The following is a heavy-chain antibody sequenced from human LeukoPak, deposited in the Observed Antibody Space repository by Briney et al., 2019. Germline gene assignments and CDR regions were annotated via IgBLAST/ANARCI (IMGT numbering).Heavy chain of an antibody. J-gene: IGHJ4*02. CDR3: AKRASAEPYFDY. CDR1: GFTFSSYA. CDR2: ISYDGSNR. Sequence: GGSLRLSCAASGFTFSSYAMSWVRQAPGKGLEWVAVISYDGSNRYYADSVKGRFTISRDNSKNTLYLQMNSLRIEDTAVYYCAKRASAEPYFDYWGQGTLVTVSS. V-gene: IGHV3-30*18. D-gene: IGHD2-2*01.